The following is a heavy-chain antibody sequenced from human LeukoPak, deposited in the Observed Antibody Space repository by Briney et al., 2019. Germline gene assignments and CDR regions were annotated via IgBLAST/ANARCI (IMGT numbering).Heavy chain of an antibody. CDR3: ASEGFYDSSGYYKDY. Sequence: SVKVSCKASGGTFSSYAISWVRQAPGQGLEWMGRIIPIFGTANYAQKFQGRVTITTDESTSTAYMELSSLRSEDTAVYYCASEGFYDSSGYYKDYWGRGTLVTVSS. D-gene: IGHD3-22*01. CDR1: GGTFSSYA. V-gene: IGHV1-69*05. CDR2: IIPIFGTA. J-gene: IGHJ4*02.